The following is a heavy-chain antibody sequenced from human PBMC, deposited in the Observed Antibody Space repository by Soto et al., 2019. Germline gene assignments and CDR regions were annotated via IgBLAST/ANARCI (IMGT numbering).Heavy chain of an antibody. CDR2: MSYDGTNE. J-gene: IGHJ4*02. D-gene: IGHD6-19*01. CDR1: GFSFTHYT. Sequence: GGSLRLSCAASGFSFTHYTINWVRQAPGKGLEWVAVMSYDGTNEYYADSVKGRFTISRDNSKSTVYLQMNSLTPEDTALYYCARKWGTYSSASLDYWGRGTLVTVSS. V-gene: IGHV3-30*04. CDR3: ARKWGTYSSASLDY.